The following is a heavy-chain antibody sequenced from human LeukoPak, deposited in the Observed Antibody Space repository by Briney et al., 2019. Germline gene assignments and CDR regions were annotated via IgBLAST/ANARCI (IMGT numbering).Heavy chain of an antibody. CDR3: ARLSARGRGYFDY. D-gene: IGHD3-10*01. Sequence: PSGTLSLTCAVSGGSISNDNWWSRVRPPPGKGLEWIGEIYHSETTNYNPSLKSRVTMSLDKSKNQCSLKLSSVTAADTAVYYCARLSARGRGYFDYWGQGTLVTVSS. V-gene: IGHV4-4*02. CDR2: IYHSETT. J-gene: IGHJ4*02. CDR1: GGSISNDNW.